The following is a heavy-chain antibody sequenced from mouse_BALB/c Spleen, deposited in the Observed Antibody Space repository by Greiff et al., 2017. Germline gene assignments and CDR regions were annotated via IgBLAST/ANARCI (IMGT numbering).Heavy chain of an antibody. D-gene: IGHD2-4*01. CDR3: ARDDLRY. CDR1: GYTFTDYA. CDR2: ISTYYGDA. V-gene: IGHV1S137*01. Sequence: VQRVESGAELVRPGVSVKISCKGSGYTFTDYAMHWVKQSHAKSLEWIGVISTYYGDASYNQKFKGKATMTVDKSSSTAYMELARLTSEDSAIYYCARDDLRYWGQGTTLTVSS. J-gene: IGHJ2*01.